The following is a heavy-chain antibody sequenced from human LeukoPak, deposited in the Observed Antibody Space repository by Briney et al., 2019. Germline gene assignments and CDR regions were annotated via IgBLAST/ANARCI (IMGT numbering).Heavy chain of an antibody. CDR1: GGSLSGYY. Sequence: PSETLSLTCAVYGGSLSGYYWSWIRQPPGKGLEWIGEINHSGSTNYNPSLKSRVTISVDTSKNQFSLKLSSVTAADTAVCYCARGDDAFDIWGQGTMVTVSS. J-gene: IGHJ3*02. CDR2: INHSGST. V-gene: IGHV4-34*01. CDR3: ARGDDAFDI.